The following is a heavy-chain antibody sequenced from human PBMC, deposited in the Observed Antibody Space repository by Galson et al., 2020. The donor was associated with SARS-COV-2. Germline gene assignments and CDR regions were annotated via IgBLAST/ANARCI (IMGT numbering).Heavy chain of an antibody. V-gene: IGHV1-18*01. CDR1: GYTFTSYG. Sequence: ASVKVSCKASGYTFTSYGISWVRQAPGQGLEWMGWISAYNGNTNYAQKLQGRVTMTTDTSTSTAYMELRSLRSDDTAVYYCARGYSSSWYLVEHQRNNWFDPWGQGTLVTVSS. J-gene: IGHJ5*02. CDR2: ISAYNGNT. D-gene: IGHD6-13*01. CDR3: ARGYSSSWYLVEHQRNNWFDP.